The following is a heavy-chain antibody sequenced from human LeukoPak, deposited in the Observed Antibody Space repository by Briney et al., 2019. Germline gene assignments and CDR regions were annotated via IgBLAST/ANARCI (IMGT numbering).Heavy chain of an antibody. V-gene: IGHV3-66*01. J-gene: IGHJ4*02. CDR1: GFTVSSNY. CDR2: IYSGGST. D-gene: IGHD6-13*01. CDR3: ARDSSSSPSYYFDY. Sequence: GGSLRLSCAASGFTVSSNYMSWVRQAPGKGLEWVSVIYSGGSTYYADSVKGRFTISRDNSKNTLYPQMNSLRAEDTAVYYCARDSSSSPSYYFDYWGQGTLVTVSS.